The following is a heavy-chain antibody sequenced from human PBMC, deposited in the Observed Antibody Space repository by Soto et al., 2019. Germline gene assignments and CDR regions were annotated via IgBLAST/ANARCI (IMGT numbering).Heavy chain of an antibody. V-gene: IGHV3-64D*06. CDR3: VKGEYYYDSSGYYPFDD. CDR2: ISTNGGST. Sequence: PGGSLRLSCSASGFTFSIYAMHWVRQAPGKGLEYVSSISTNGGSTHYADSVKGRFTISRDNSKNTQYLQMSSLRADDTAVYYCVKGEYYYDSSGYYPFDDWGQGT. J-gene: IGHJ4*02. D-gene: IGHD3-22*01. CDR1: GFTFSIYA.